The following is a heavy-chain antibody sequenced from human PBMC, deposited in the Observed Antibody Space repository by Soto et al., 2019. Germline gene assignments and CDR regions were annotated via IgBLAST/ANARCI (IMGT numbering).Heavy chain of an antibody. CDR2: IYYSGST. D-gene: IGHD4-17*01. J-gene: IGHJ6*02. CDR3: ARAGVDGDYVIYYYYGMDV. CDR1: GGSISSGGYY. V-gene: IGHV4-31*03. Sequence: SETLSLTCTVSGGSISSGGYYWSWIRQHPGKGLEWIGYIYYSGSTYYNPSLKSRVTISVDTSKNQSSLKLSSVTAADTAVYYCARAGVDGDYVIYYYYGMDVWGQGTTVTVSS.